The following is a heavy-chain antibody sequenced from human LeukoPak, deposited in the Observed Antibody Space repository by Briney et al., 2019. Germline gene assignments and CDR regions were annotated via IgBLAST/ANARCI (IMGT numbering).Heavy chain of an antibody. D-gene: IGHD6-19*01. CDR2: INHSAST. CDR1: GGSFSGYY. V-gene: IGHV4-34*01. Sequence: SETLSLTCAIYGGSFSGYYWSWIRQPPGKGLEWIGEINHSASTNYNPSLKSRVTISVDTSKNQFSLKLSSVTAADTAVYYCARDRSSGWYGWFDPWGQGTLVTVSS. J-gene: IGHJ5*02. CDR3: ARDRSSGWYGWFDP.